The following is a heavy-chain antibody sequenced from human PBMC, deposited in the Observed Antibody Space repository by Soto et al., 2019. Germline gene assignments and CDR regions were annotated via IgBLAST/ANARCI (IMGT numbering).Heavy chain of an antibody. CDR1: GFTFSSYW. CDR2: INSDGSST. D-gene: IGHD6-6*01. CDR3: AREDQRRTRYSSSRMGPKYFDY. J-gene: IGHJ4*02. Sequence: EVQLVESGGGLVQPGGSLRLSCAASGFTFSSYWMHWVRQAPGKGLVWVSRINSDGSSTSYADSVKGRFTISRDNAKNTLYLQMNSLRAEDTAVYYCAREDQRRTRYSSSRMGPKYFDYWGQGTLVTVSS. V-gene: IGHV3-74*01.